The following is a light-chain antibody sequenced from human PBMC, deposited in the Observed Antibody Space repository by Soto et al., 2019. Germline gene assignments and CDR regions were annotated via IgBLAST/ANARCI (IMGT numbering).Light chain of an antibody. CDR3: QQSYSTPPA. CDR2: GAF. Sequence: IVLPRSRAHRSWSAGERPTRKFRSSLSISTSSLAWYRHKPFQAPSLLIYGAFNRATGIPDRFSGSGSGTDFTLTISSLQPEDFATYYCQQSYSTPPAFGQGTKVDIK. J-gene: IGKJ1*01. V-gene: IGKV3-20*01. CDR1: LSISTSS.